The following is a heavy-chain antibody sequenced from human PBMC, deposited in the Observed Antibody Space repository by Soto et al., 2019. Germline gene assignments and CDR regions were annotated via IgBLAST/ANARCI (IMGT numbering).Heavy chain of an antibody. CDR1: GVSIRNNY. Sequence: QVQLQESGPGLVKPSETLSLTCTVSGVSIRNNYWSWIRQPPGTGLEWIGYIYYNGNTNYSPSLKSRVTMSVETSRNQISLKLTTVTAADTAVYYCTRANWYSEYWGQGTLVTVSS. CDR2: IYYNGNT. J-gene: IGHJ4*02. CDR3: TRANWYSEY. V-gene: IGHV4-59*01. D-gene: IGHD7-27*01.